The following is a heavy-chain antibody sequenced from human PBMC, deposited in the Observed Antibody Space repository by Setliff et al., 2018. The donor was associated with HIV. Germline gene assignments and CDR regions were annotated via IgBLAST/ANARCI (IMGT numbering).Heavy chain of an antibody. CDR2: IKSKADKYAT. J-gene: IGHJ3*02. V-gene: IGHV3-73*01. CDR3: AGIGDYSISGVAFHI. CDR1: GFTFSGAE. D-gene: IGHD4-4*01. Sequence: WGSLRLSCAASGFTFSGAEIHWVRQASGKGLEWVGHIKSKADKYATEYGASAQGRFIISRDDSRKTAYLQMNSLTAGDTAVYFCAGIGDYSISGVAFHIWGQGTMVTVSS.